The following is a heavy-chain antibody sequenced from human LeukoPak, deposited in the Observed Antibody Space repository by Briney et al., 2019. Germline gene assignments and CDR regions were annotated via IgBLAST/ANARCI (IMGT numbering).Heavy chain of an antibody. CDR3: ARRYGDYSGNWFDP. CDR2: IYTSGST. V-gene: IGHV4-4*07. J-gene: IGHJ5*02. D-gene: IGHD4-17*01. Sequence: SETLSLTCTVSGGSLSSYYWSWIRQPAGKGLEWIGRIYTSGSTNYNPSLKSRVTMSVDTSKNQFSLKLSSVTAADTAVYYCARRYGDYSGNWFDPWGQGTLVTVSS. CDR1: GGSLSSYY.